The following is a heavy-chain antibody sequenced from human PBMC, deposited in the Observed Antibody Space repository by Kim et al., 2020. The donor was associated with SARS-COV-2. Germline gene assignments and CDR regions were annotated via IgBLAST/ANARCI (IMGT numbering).Heavy chain of an antibody. J-gene: IGHJ3*02. CDR2: IDNVGST. CDR3: ARRLRRSTGDALDI. CDR1: GGSISSYS. Sequence: SETLSLTCTVSGGSISSYSWTWIRQPTGKGLEWIIYIDNVGSTNHNPSLKSRVTMSMDTSNNQLSLDLTTVTAADTAIYYCARRLRRSTGDALDIWGPGTMVTVSS. V-gene: IGHV4-59*08. D-gene: IGHD3-16*01.